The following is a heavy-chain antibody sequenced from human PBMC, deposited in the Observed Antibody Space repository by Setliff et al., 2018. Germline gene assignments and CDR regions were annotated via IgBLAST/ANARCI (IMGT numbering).Heavy chain of an antibody. V-gene: IGHV5-51*01. Sequence: GESLKISCKGSGYSFTSYWIGWVRQMPGKGLEWMGIIYAGDSDTKYSPSFQGQVTISADKSISTAYLQWSSLKASDTAMYYCARVTPDYYYYYGMDVWGQGTTVTVSS. D-gene: IGHD5-18*01. CDR2: IYAGDSDT. CDR3: ARVTPDYYYYYGMDV. CDR1: GYSFTSYW. J-gene: IGHJ6*02.